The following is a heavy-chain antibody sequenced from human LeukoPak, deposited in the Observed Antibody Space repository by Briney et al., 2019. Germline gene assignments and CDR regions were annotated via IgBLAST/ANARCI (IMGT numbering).Heavy chain of an antibody. V-gene: IGHV4-39*01. CDR1: GGSISSSNYY. CDR3: ALRYFDRDY. D-gene: IGHD3-9*01. Sequence: SSETLSLTCTVSGGSISSSNYYWVWIRQPPGKGLEWVGSIYYSGSTYYNPSLKSRVTISVDTSKNQFSLKLSSVTAADTAVYYCALRYFDRDYWGQGTLATVSS. J-gene: IGHJ4*02. CDR2: IYYSGST.